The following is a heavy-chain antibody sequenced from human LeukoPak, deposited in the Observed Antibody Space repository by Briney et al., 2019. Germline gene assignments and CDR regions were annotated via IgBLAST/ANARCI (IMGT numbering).Heavy chain of an antibody. V-gene: IGHV4-59*01. D-gene: IGHD4-11*01. CDR3: ARVSDSTLEIDY. J-gene: IGHJ4*02. Sequence: PSETLSLTCTVSGGSISSYYWSWIRQPPGKGLEWIGYIYYSGSTNYNPSLKSRVTISVDTSKNQFSLKPSSVTAADTAVYYCARVSDSTLEIDYWGQGTLVTVSS. CDR1: GGSISSYY. CDR2: IYYSGST.